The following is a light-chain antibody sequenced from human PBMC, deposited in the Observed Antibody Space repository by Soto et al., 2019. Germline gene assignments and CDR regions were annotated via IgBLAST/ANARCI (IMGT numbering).Light chain of an antibody. CDR1: GSGLGHYNS. CDR2: DVS. J-gene: IGLJ1*01. Sequence: QSALTQPRSVSGSPGQSVTISCTGTGSGLGHYNSVSWYQYHPGKAPKLIIFDVSERPAGVPDRFSGSKSANTASLTISGLQVEDEADYYCCSYAGSDVDVFGTGTKLTVL. CDR3: CSYAGSDVDV. V-gene: IGLV2-11*01.